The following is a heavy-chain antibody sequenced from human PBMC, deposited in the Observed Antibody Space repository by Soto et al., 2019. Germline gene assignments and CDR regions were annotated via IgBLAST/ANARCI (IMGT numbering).Heavy chain of an antibody. CDR1: GFTFGDYA. CDR3: TRLPRHPRPAFDY. CDR2: IRSKRFGGTT. D-gene: IGHD6-6*01. Sequence: EVQLVESGGGSVEPGRSLRLSCAASGFTFGDYALSWVRQGPGKGLEWVGCIRSKRFGGTTEYAASVKGRFSISRDDSGNIAYLQMNSLRTEDTAVYFCTRLPRHPRPAFDYWGQGTQVTVSS. J-gene: IGHJ4*02. V-gene: IGHV3-49*04.